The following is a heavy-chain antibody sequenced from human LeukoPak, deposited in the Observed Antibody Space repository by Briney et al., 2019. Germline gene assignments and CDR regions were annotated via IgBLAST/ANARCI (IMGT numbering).Heavy chain of an antibody. CDR3: TRAGYYYGSGSPDY. CDR2: IRSKAYGGTT. J-gene: IGHJ4*02. D-gene: IGHD3-10*01. V-gene: IGHV3-49*04. CDR1: GFTFGDYA. Sequence: GGSLRLSCTASGFTFGDYAMSWVRQAPGKWLEWVGFIRSKAYGGTTEYAASVKGRFTISRDDSKSIAYLQMNSLKTEDTAVYYCTRAGYYYGSGSPDYWGQGTLVTVSS.